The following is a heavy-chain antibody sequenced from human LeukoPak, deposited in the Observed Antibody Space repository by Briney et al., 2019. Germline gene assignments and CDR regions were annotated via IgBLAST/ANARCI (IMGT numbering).Heavy chain of an antibody. CDR2: ISYDGSNK. J-gene: IGHJ4*02. D-gene: IGHD3-22*01. CDR1: GFTFSSYA. CDR3: AKDMYYDSSGYYYGHFDY. V-gene: IGHV3-30-3*01. Sequence: GGSLRLSCAASGFTFSSYAMHWVRQAPGKGLEWVAVISYDGSNKYYADSVKGRFTISRDNSKNTLYLQMNSLRAEDTAVYYCAKDMYYDSSGYYYGHFDYWGQGTLVTVSS.